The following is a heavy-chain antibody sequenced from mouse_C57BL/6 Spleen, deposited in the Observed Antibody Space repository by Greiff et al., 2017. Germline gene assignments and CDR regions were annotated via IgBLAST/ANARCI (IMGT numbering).Heavy chain of an antibody. CDR3: ARRGLKYYFDY. D-gene: IGHD1-3*01. CDR2: IYPGDGDT. J-gene: IGHJ2*01. V-gene: IGHV1-82*01. Sequence: VQLQQSGPELVKPGASVKISCKASGYAFSSSWMNWVKQRPGKGLEWIGRIYPGDGDTNYNGKFKGKATLTADKSSSTAYMQLSSLTSEYSAVYFCARRGLKYYFDYWGQGTTLTVSS. CDR1: GYAFSSSW.